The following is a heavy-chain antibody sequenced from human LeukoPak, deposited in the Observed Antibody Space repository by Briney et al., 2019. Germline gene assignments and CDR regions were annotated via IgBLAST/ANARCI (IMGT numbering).Heavy chain of an antibody. V-gene: IGHV3-30*18. J-gene: IGHJ5*02. CDR2: ISYDGSNK. CDR1: GFTFSSYC. CDR3: AKGGVVGATYDP. Sequence: GGSLRLSCAASGFTFSSYCMHWVRQAPGKGLEWVAVISYDGSNKYYADSVKGRFTISRDNSKNTLYLQMNSLRAEDTAVYYCAKGGVVGATYDPWGQGTLVTVS. D-gene: IGHD1-26*01.